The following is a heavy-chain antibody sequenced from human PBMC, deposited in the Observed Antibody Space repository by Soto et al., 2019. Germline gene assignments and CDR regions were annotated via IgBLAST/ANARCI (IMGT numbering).Heavy chain of an antibody. CDR1: GFTFSSHS. CDR2: MSSSGTYI. D-gene: IGHD3-22*01. Sequence: EVQLVESGGGLVKPGGSLRLSCAASGFTFSSHSMNWVRQAPGRGLEWVSSMSSSGTYIYYADSVKGRFTISRDNAKNSLYLQMNSLRADDTAVYYCARGYYYASSGCIDHWGQGTLVTVSS. J-gene: IGHJ4*02. CDR3: ARGYYYASSGCIDH. V-gene: IGHV3-21*01.